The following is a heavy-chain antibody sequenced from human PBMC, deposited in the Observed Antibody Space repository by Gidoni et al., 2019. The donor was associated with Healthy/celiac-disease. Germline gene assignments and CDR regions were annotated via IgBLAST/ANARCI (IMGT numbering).Heavy chain of an antibody. CDR1: GFTVCSNY. CDR2: IYSGGST. D-gene: IGHD6-13*01. Sequence: EVQLVESGGGLVQPGGSLRLSCAASGFTVCSNYMSWVRQAPGKGLEWVSVIYSGGSTYYADSVKGRFTISRDNSKNTLYLQMNSLRAEDTAVYYGARDLASAAGPHQYYYYGMDVWGQGTTVTVSS. CDR3: ARDLASAAGPHQYYYYGMDV. J-gene: IGHJ6*02. V-gene: IGHV3-66*01.